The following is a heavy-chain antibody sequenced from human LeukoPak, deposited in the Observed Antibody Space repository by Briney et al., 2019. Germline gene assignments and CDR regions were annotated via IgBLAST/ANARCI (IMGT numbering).Heavy chain of an antibody. V-gene: IGHV1-2*02. D-gene: IGHD3-10*01. CDR1: GYTFTGYY. Sequence: ASVKVSCKASGYTFTGYYMHWVRQAPGQGLEWMGWSNPNSGGTNYAQKFQGRVTMTRDTSISTAYMELSRLRSDDTAVYYCARPGPLVPITMVRGDSFDYWGQGTLVTVSS. CDR3: ARPGPLVPITMVRGDSFDY. J-gene: IGHJ4*02. CDR2: SNPNSGGT.